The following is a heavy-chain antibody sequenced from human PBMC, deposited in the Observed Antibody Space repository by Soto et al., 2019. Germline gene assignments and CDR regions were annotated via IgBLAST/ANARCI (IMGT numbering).Heavy chain of an antibody. CDR2: IYYSGST. V-gene: IGHV4-59*01. CDR3: ARRGYSYGLFDY. Sequence: ASETLSLTCTVSGGSISSYYWSWIRQPPGKGLEWIGYIYYSGSTNYNPSLKSRVTISVDTSKNQFSLKLSSVTAADTAVYYCARRGYSYGLFDYWGQGTLVTVSS. D-gene: IGHD5-18*01. CDR1: GGSISSYY. J-gene: IGHJ4*02.